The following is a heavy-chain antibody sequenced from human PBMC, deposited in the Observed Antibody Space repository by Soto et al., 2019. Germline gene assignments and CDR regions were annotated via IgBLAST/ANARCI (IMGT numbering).Heavy chain of an antibody. Sequence: PGAALKISCKGAGYSFSNYWIALVRPMPGKRLEWMGIIFPADSDTNYKPSFRGQVTISDDKSISTAFLQCSILAASATAMYYSASSLVGPSTMNDFDYWGQGSLVTVSS. CDR3: ASSLVGPSTMNDFDY. V-gene: IGHV5-51*01. J-gene: IGHJ4*02. CDR1: GYSFSNYW. CDR2: IFPADSDT. D-gene: IGHD1-26*01.